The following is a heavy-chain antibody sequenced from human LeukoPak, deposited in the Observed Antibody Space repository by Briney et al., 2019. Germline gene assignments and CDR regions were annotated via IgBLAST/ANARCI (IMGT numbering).Heavy chain of an antibody. CDR2: ISGSGGST. CDR1: GFTFSSYA. CDR3: AKAVDGYNYNY. Sequence: GGSLRLSCAASGFTFSSYAMSWVRQAPGKGLEWVSAISGSGGSTYYADSVKGRFTISRDNSKNTLYLQMNSLRAEDAAVYYCAKAVDGYNYNYWGQGTLVTVSS. J-gene: IGHJ4*02. D-gene: IGHD5-24*01. V-gene: IGHV3-23*01.